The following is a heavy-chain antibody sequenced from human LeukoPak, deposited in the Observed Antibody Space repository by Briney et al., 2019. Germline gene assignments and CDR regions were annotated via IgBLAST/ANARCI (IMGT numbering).Heavy chain of an antibody. CDR1: GGSFSGYY. CDR3: ARQGRPGSYYNCGAEPRMRYNWFDP. Sequence: SETLSLTCAVYGGSFSGYYWSWIRQPPGKGLEWIGEINHRGSTNYNPSLKSRVTISVDTSKSQFSLMLSSVTAADTAVYYCARQGRPGSYYNCGAEPRMRYNWFDPWGQGTLVTVSS. J-gene: IGHJ5*02. V-gene: IGHV4-34*01. D-gene: IGHD3-10*01. CDR2: INHRGST.